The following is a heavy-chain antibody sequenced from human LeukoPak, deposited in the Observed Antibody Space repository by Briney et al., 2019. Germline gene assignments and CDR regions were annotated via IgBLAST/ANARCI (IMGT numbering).Heavy chain of an antibody. CDR2: FYAGGHT. V-gene: IGHV3-66*01. CDR3: ARAYSGWYYFDY. J-gene: IGHJ4*02. Sequence: PGGSLRLSCAAPGFTVSSTYMSWVRQAPGKGLEWVSIFYAGGHTYYADSVKGRFTISRDNSKNTLYLQMNSLRAEDTAVYYCARAYSGWYYFDYWGQGTLVTVSS. D-gene: IGHD6-19*01. CDR1: GFTVSSTY.